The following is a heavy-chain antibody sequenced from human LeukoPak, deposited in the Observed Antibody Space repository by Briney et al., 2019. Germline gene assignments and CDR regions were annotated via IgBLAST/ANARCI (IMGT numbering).Heavy chain of an antibody. CDR2: ISPSGGST. Sequence: ASVKVSCKASGYTFTSYYMHWVRQAPGQGLEWMGIISPSGGSTSYAQKFQGRVTMTRDTSTSTVYMELSSLRSEDTAVYYCARGAPFKYCSSTSCSGFDYWGQGTLVTVSS. D-gene: IGHD2-2*01. J-gene: IGHJ4*02. CDR3: ARGAPFKYCSSTSCSGFDY. V-gene: IGHV1-46*03. CDR1: GYTFTSYY.